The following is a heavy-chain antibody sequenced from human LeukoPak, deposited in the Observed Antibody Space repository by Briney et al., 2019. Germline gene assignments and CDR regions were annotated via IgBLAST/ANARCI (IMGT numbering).Heavy chain of an antibody. CDR2: ISSSSSTI. CDR3: ARDRYYYDSSGYPAFDY. J-gene: IGHJ4*02. V-gene: IGHV3-48*02. CDR1: GFTFSSYA. D-gene: IGHD3-22*01. Sequence: QPGGSLRLSCAASGFTFSSYAMSWVRQAPGKGLEWVSYISSSSSTIYYADSVEGRFTISRDNAKNSLYLQMNSLRDEDTAVYYCARDRYYYDSSGYPAFDYWGQGTLVTVPS.